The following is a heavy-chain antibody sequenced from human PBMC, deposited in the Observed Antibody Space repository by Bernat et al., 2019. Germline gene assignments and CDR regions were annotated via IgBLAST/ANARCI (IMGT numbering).Heavy chain of an antibody. D-gene: IGHD5-24*01. CDR3: ARDLGMATIGGDAFDI. Sequence: QVQLVQSGAEVKKPGASVKVSCKASGYTFTSYGISWVRQAPGQGLEWMGWISAYNGNTNYAQKLQGRVTMTTDTSTSTAHMELRSLRSDDTAVYYCARDLGMATIGGDAFDIWGQGTMVTVSS. J-gene: IGHJ3*02. CDR2: ISAYNGNT. V-gene: IGHV1-18*04. CDR1: GYTFTSYG.